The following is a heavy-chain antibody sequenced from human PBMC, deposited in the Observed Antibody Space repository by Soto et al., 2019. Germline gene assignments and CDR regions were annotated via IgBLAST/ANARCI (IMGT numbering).Heavy chain of an antibody. Sequence: ASVKVSCKASGYSFINYPIHWVRQAPGQRLEFMGWINVGNSNTKYSQNFQGRVTITRDTSATTVYMEMSGLTSEDTAVYYCGRMTKGDSYFDCWGQGTLVTVSS. D-gene: IGHD4-17*01. CDR2: INVGNSNT. V-gene: IGHV1-3*01. CDR1: GYSFINYP. CDR3: GRMTKGDSYFDC. J-gene: IGHJ4*02.